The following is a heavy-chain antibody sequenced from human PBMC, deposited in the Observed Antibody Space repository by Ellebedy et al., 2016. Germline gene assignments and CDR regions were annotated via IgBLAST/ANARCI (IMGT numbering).Heavy chain of an antibody. Sequence: SETLSLTXAVSGGSISSGGYSWSWIRQPPGKGLEWIGYIYHSGSTYYNPSLKSRVTISVDTSKNQFSLKLSSVTAADTAVYYCARDWIATADIRYYYYGMDVWGQGTTVTVSS. CDR1: GGSISSGGYS. D-gene: IGHD6-13*01. J-gene: IGHJ6*02. CDR2: IYHSGST. V-gene: IGHV4-30-2*05. CDR3: ARDWIATADIRYYYYGMDV.